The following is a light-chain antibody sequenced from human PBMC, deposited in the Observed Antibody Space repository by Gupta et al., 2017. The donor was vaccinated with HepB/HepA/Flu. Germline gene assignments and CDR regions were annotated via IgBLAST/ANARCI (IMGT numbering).Light chain of an antibody. CDR3: QQDYTSLT. J-gene: IGKJ4*01. CDR2: DGS. CDR1: QRIGSNY. V-gene: IGKV3-20*01. Sequence: EVVLTQSPGTLSLSPGEKATLSCRASQRIGSNYLVWYQQKLGQPPRLVIYDGSRRATGIPDRFSDSGSGTDFTLTSSRLEPEDFAVYYGQQDYTSLTFGRGTKVEIK.